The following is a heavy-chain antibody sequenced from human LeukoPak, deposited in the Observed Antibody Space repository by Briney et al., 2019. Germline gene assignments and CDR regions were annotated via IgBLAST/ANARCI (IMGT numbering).Heavy chain of an antibody. CDR3: ARKYYYGSGSYPYYYYYYMDV. V-gene: IGHV3-48*01. Sequence: GGSLRLSCAASGFTFSSYSMNWVRQAPGKGLKWVSYISSSSSTIYYADSVKGRFTISRDNAKNSLYLQMNSLRAEDTAVYYCARKYYYGSGSYPYYYYYYMDVWGKGTTVTVSS. CDR1: GFTFSSYS. CDR2: ISSSSSTI. J-gene: IGHJ6*03. D-gene: IGHD3-10*01.